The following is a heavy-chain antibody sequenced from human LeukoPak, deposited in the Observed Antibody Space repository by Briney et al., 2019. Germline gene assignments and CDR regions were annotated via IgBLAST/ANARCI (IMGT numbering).Heavy chain of an antibody. CDR1: EFTIDDYA. CDR3: AKGFSRDVYSYFDY. Sequence: SLRLSCAASEFTIDDYAMHWVRQAPGKGLEWVSSISWNSGSIDYADSVKGRFTISRDNAKNSLYLQMNSLRTEDMALYYCAKGFSRDVYSYFDYWGQGTLVAVSS. CDR2: ISWNSGSI. D-gene: IGHD5-24*01. J-gene: IGHJ4*02. V-gene: IGHV3-9*03.